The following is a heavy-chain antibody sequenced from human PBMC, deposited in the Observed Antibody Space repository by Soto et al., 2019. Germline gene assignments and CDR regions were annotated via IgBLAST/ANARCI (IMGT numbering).Heavy chain of an antibody. CDR1: GGTFSSYA. J-gene: IGHJ3*02. V-gene: IGHV1-69*13. D-gene: IGHD6-13*01. CDR2: IIHIFGTA. CDR3: SGPKGIYSSSPYDAFDI. Sequence: SVKVSCKASGGTFSSYAISWLRQAPGQELEWMGGIIHIFGTANYAQKFQGRVTITADETTSTAYMELSSLICEDTAVYYCSGPKGIYSSSPYDAFDIWGQGTMVTVSS.